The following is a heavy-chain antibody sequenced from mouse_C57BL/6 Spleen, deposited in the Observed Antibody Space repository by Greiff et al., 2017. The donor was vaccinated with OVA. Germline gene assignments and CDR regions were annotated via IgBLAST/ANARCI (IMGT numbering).Heavy chain of an antibody. CDR3: ARGTGPYAMDY. CDR1: GYTFTSYW. J-gene: IGHJ4*01. D-gene: IGHD4-1*01. V-gene: IGHV1-59*01. Sequence: QVQLQQSGAELVRPGTSVKLSCKASGYTFTSYWMHWVKQRPGQGLEWIGVIDPSDSYTNYNQKFKGKATLTVDTSSSTAYMQLSSLTSEDSAVYYCARGTGPYAMDYWGQGTTVTVSS. CDR2: IDPSDSYT.